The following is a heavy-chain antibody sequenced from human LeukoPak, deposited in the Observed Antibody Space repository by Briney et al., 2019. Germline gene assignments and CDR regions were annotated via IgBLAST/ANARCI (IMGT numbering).Heavy chain of an antibody. CDR3: ARVPDSLDAFDI. CDR1: GGSISSGGYS. CDR2: IYHSGST. Sequence: PSETLSLTCAVSGGSISSGGYSWSWIRRPPGKGLEWIGYIYHSGSTYYNPSLKSRVTISVDRSKNQFSLKLSSVTAADTAVYYCARVPDSLDAFDIWGQGTMVTVSS. D-gene: IGHD1-14*01. J-gene: IGHJ3*02. V-gene: IGHV4-30-2*01.